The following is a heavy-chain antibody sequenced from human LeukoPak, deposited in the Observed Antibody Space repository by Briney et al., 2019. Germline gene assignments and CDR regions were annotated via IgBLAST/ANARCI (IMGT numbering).Heavy chain of an antibody. CDR2: MSYDGSVK. CDR3: ARDGDSLRYFGLSLNDAFDF. CDR1: GFTFGLHG. J-gene: IGHJ3*01. Sequence: GGSLGLSCVASGFTFGLHGMHWVRQAPGKGLEWVALMSYDGSVKDYGDSVKGRFTISRDNSKNTLSLQMNSLRPEDTALYYCARDGDSLRYFGLSLNDAFDFWGRGTMVTVSS. D-gene: IGHD3-9*01. V-gene: IGHV3-30*03.